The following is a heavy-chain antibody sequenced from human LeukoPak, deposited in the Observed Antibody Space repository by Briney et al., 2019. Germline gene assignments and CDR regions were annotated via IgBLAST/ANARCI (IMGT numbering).Heavy chain of an antibody. CDR2: IYPGDSDS. V-gene: IGHV5-51*01. CDR3: ARSCRDGYRDFDY. D-gene: IGHD5-24*01. J-gene: IGHJ4*02. CDR1: GYSFTSYW. Sequence: GESLKISCKGSGYSFTSYWIGWVRQMSGKGLEWMGIIYPGDSDSRYSPSFQGQVTISADKSISTAYLQWSSLKASDTAMYYCARSCRDGYRDFDYWGQGTLVTVSS.